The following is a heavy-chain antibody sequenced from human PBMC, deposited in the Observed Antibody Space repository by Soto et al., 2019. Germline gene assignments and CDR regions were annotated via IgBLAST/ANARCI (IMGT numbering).Heavy chain of an antibody. J-gene: IGHJ4*02. V-gene: IGHV1-69*13. CDR1: GGTFSTYA. CDR3: ASGIQLWLRRINNGYSG. D-gene: IGHD5-18*01. Sequence: GASVKVSCKAPGGTFSTYAISWVRQAPGQGLEWMGGIIPMFGTANYAQRFQDRVTITADESTNAVYMELGSLRSEDTAVYFCASGIQLWLRRINNGYSGWGQGTLVTVSS. CDR2: IIPMFGTA.